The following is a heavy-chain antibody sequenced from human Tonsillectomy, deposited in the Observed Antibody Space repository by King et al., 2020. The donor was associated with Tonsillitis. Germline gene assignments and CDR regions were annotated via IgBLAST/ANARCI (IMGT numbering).Heavy chain of an antibody. V-gene: IGHV4-39*01. CDR1: GSSISSNRYY. J-gene: IGHJ4*02. CDR2: IYYSGST. CDR3: AGPPDDYGEVGA. Sequence: QLQESGPGLVKPSETLSLTCTVSGSSISSNRYYWSWIRQSPGEGLEWIGSIYYSGSTSYNPSLKSPVTISADTSKNQFNLKLSSVPAADTAVYYCAGPPDDYGEVGAGGQGTLVTVSS. D-gene: IGHD4-17*01.